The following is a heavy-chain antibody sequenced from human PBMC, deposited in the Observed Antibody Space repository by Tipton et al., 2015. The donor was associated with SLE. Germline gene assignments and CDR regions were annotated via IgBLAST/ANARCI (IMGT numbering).Heavy chain of an antibody. CDR2: INTNTGNP. D-gene: IGHD7-27*01. J-gene: IGHJ6*02. V-gene: IGHV7-4-1*02. CDR3: AREGLPGGLDV. CDR1: GYTFTSYG. Sequence: QSGAEVKKPGASVKVSCKASGYTFTSYGISWVRQAPGQGLEWMGWINTNTGNPTYAQGFTGRFVFSLDTSVSAAYLQISSLKAEDSAVYYCAREGLPGGLDVWGQGTTVTVS.